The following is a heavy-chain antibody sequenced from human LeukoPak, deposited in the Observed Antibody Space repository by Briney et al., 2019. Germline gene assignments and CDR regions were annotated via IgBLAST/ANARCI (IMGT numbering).Heavy chain of an antibody. J-gene: IGHJ6*02. CDR1: GFTFGDHA. CDR3: ARGPILLWLHNGMDV. D-gene: IGHD3-10*01. CDR2: IRSEAYGETT. V-gene: IGHV3-49*04. Sequence: PGRSLRLSCTGSGFTFGDHAMAWVRQAPGKGLKWVGFIRSEAYGETTEYAASVRDRFTISRDNSRSVAYLQMNSLKTEDTAMYYCARGPILLWLHNGMDVWGQGTTVTVSS.